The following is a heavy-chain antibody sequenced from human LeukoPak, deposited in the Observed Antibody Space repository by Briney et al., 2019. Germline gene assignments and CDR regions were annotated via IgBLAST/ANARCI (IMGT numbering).Heavy chain of an antibody. D-gene: IGHD1-26*01. CDR2: IYSNGNT. J-gene: IGHJ3*02. V-gene: IGHV4-59*01. CDR3: ARGLVGLTPHAGVFQI. CDR1: GGSFSSSY. Sequence: SETLSLTCIVSGGSFSSSYWRWIRQPPGKGLEWIAYIYSNGNTNSNPSLKSRVTIAVDTSQSQFSLKLSSVTAADTAVYYCARGLVGLTPHAGVFQIWGQGTKVTVSS.